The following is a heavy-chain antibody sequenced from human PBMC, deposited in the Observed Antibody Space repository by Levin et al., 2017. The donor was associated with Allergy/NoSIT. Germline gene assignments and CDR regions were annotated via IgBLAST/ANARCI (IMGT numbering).Heavy chain of an antibody. J-gene: IGHJ4*02. CDR1: GFIFSNYF. CDR2: MNPIDGDT. D-gene: IGHD6-19*01. CDR3: ARDLLPKNMAMAALD. V-gene: IGHV1-46*01. Sequence: EASVKVSCKTSGFIFSNYFVHWIRQAPGQEFQWMAKMNPIDGDTVYAPNFQGRATMTRDTSTGTVYLALRTLRYDDTAIYYCARDLLPKNMAMAALDWGQGTLVTVSS.